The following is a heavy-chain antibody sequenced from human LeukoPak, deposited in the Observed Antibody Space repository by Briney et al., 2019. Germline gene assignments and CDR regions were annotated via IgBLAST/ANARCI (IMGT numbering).Heavy chain of an antibody. CDR1: GLTFNKKW. V-gene: IGHV3-7*05. CDR2: IRDDGSDQ. J-gene: IGHJ4*02. CDR3: ATWSDGWEFDH. Sequence: GGSLILSCAASGLTFNKKWMTWVRQAPGKGLQWVAHIRDDGSDQFYVDSVKGRFTISRDNARRSVSLQMNSLTYEDTAVYYCATWSDGWEFDHWGQGTLVSVSS. D-gene: IGHD5-24*01.